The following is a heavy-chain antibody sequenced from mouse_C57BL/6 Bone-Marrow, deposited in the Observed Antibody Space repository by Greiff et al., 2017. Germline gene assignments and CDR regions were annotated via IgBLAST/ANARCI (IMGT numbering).Heavy chain of an antibody. D-gene: IGHD1-1*01. CDR2: IDPENGDT. Sequence: VQLKQSGAELVRPGASVKLSCTASGFNIKDDYMHWVKQRPEQGLEWIGWIDPENGDTEYASKFQGKATITADPSSNTAYLQLSSLTYEDTAVYYCTPHYYGSSSAWFAYWGQGTLVTVSA. J-gene: IGHJ3*01. CDR3: TPHYYGSSSAWFAY. CDR1: GFNIKDDY. V-gene: IGHV14-4*01.